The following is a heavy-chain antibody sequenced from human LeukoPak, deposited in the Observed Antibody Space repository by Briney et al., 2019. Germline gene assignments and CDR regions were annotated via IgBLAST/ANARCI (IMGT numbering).Heavy chain of an antibody. J-gene: IGHJ5*01. CDR2: KYISGGT. V-gene: IGHV4-39*01. D-gene: IGHD5-24*01. CDR1: GGSLTKNND. CDR3: ARQRHPWLHRAQKDGFDS. Sequence: SSETLSLTCTVSGGSLTKNNDLGWIRQSPGKGLDLICSKYISGGTHYNPSLESRVTISEDTSNNQVSLNLLYVNAADLAIYYCARQRHPWLHRAQKDGFDSWGRGISVLVSS.